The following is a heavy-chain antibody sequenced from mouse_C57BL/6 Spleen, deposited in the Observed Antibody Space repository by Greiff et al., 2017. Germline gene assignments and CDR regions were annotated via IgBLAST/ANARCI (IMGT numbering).Heavy chain of an antibody. D-gene: IGHD2-1*01. Sequence: VQLQQSGAELVRPGASVKLSFTASGFNIKDYYMHWVKQRPEQGLEWIGRIDPEDGDTEYAPKFQGKATMTADTSSNTAYLQLSSLTSEDTAVYYCTTCNYGNGAWFAYWGQGTLVTVSA. CDR2: IDPEDGDT. J-gene: IGHJ3*01. CDR1: GFNIKDYY. V-gene: IGHV14-1*01. CDR3: TTCNYGNGAWFAY.